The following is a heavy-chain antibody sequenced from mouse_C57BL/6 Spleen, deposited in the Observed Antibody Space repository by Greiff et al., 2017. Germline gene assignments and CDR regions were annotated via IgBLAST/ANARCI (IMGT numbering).Heavy chain of an antibody. CDR2: IDPSDSYT. D-gene: IGHD1-1*01. J-gene: IGHJ2*01. CDR3: ARGDSGSSLLFDY. Sequence: QVQLQQPGAELVKPGASVKLSCKASGYTFTSYWMQWVKQRPGQGLEWIGGIDPSDSYTNYNQKFKGKATLTVDTSSSPAYMQLISLTSEDSAVYYCARGDSGSSLLFDYWGQGTTLTVSS. V-gene: IGHV1-50*01. CDR1: GYTFTSYW.